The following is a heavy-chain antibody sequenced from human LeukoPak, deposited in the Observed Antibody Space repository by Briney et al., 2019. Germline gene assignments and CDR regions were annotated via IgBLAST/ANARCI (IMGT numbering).Heavy chain of an antibody. CDR2: IIPIFGTA. Sequence: VASVKVSCKASGGTFSSYAISWVRQAPGQGLEWMGGIIPIFGTANYAQKFQGRVTITTDESTSTAYMELSSLRSEDTAVYYCASANRALSGYYYMDVWGKGTTVTVSS. CDR3: ASANRALSGYYYMDV. D-gene: IGHD1-14*01. J-gene: IGHJ6*03. CDR1: GGTFSSYA. V-gene: IGHV1-69*05.